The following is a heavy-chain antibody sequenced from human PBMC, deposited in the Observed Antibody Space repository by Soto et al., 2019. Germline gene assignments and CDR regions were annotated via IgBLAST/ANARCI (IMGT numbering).Heavy chain of an antibody. D-gene: IGHD3-16*01. Sequence: QVQLVQSGAEVKKPGSSVKVSCKASGGTFSSYAISWVRQAPGQGLEWMGGIIPIFGTANYAQKFQGRVTSTADESTSTADMELSSLRSEDTAVYYCASLGLETGRPFDYWGQGTLVTVSS. J-gene: IGHJ4*02. V-gene: IGHV1-69*01. CDR2: IIPIFGTA. CDR1: GGTFSSYA. CDR3: ASLGLETGRPFDY.